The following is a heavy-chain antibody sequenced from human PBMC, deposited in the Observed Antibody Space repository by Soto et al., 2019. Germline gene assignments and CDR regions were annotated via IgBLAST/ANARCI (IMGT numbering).Heavy chain of an antibody. Sequence: PSETLSLTCTVSGGSVSSGSYYWSWIRQPPGKGLEWIGYIYYSGSTKYSPSLKSRVTISVETSKNQFSLKLSSVTAADTAVYYCARSYGGNPELDYWGQGTLVTVSS. CDR2: IYYSGST. V-gene: IGHV4-61*01. CDR3: ARSYGGNPELDY. D-gene: IGHD2-15*01. CDR1: GGSVSSGSYY. J-gene: IGHJ4*02.